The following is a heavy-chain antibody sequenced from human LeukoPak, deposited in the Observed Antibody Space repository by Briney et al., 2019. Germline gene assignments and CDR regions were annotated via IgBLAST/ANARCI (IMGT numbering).Heavy chain of an antibody. V-gene: IGHV3-49*03. CDR3: ASGSGWYSPDY. CDR1: GFTFGDYP. CDR2: IRSKTYGGTT. J-gene: IGHJ4*02. D-gene: IGHD6-19*01. Sequence: GGSLRLSCTASGFTFGDYPMTWFRQPPGKGLEWVSFIRSKTYGGTTEYAASVKGRFTVSRDDSKSIAYLQMNSLRTEDTAVCYCASGSGWYSPDYWGQGTLVTVSS.